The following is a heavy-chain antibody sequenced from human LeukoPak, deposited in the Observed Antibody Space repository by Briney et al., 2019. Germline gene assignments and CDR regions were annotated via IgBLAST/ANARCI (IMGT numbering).Heavy chain of an antibody. D-gene: IGHD5-12*01. J-gene: IGHJ3*02. CDR2: ISGSGGST. Sequence: PGGSLRLSCVASGFTFSSYAMSWVRQAPGKGLEWVSAISGSGGSTYYADSVKGRLTISRDNSKNTLYLQMNSLRAEDTAVYYCAKEVSGYDYNDAFDIWGQGTMVTVSS. V-gene: IGHV3-23*01. CDR1: GFTFSSYA. CDR3: AKEVSGYDYNDAFDI.